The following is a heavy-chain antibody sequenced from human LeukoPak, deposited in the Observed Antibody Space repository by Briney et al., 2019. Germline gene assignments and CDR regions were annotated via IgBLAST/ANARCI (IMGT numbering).Heavy chain of an antibody. V-gene: IGHV4-39*01. CDR2: IYYSGST. Sequence: SETLSLTCTVSGCSINNSTYYWGWLRQPPGTGLEWIGSIYYSGSTYYNPSLKSRITISVDTSKKEFSLKLSSVTAADTGVYYCARQGVIWFGEFYYWGQGTVV. J-gene: IGHJ4*02. CDR1: GCSINNSTYY. CDR3: ARQGVIWFGEFYY. D-gene: IGHD3-10*01.